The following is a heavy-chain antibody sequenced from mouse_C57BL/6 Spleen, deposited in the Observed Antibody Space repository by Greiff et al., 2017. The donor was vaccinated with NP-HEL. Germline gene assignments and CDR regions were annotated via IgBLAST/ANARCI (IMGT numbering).Heavy chain of an antibody. V-gene: IGHV1-81*01. CDR2: IYPRSGNT. Sequence: QVHVKQSGAELARPGASVKLSCKASGYTFTSYGISWVKQRTGQGLEWIGEIYPRSGNTYYNEKFKGKATLTADKSSSTAYMELRSLTSDDSAVYFCAREGVDFDYWGQGTTLTVSS. D-gene: IGHD1-1*02. J-gene: IGHJ2*01. CDR1: GYTFTSYG. CDR3: AREGVDFDY.